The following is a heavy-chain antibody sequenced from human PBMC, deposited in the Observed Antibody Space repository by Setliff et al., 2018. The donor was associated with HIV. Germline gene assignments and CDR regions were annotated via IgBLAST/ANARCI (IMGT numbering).Heavy chain of an antibody. V-gene: IGHV3-30*14. Sequence: GGSLRLSCAASGFTVSDNYMSWVRQAPAKGLEWVAVIGYDGSKEYYADSVKGRFTVSRDTAKNTVYLQMNSLTSEDTAFYYCARGRINYGDYYYWGQGTLVTVSS. J-gene: IGHJ4*02. CDR2: IGYDGSKE. CDR3: ARGRINYGDYYY. D-gene: IGHD4-17*01. CDR1: GFTVSDNY.